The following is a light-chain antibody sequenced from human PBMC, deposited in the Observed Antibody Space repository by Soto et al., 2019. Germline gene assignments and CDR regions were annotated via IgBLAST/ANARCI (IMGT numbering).Light chain of an antibody. CDR3: QQLTNFRFT. CDR2: GAS. CDR1: QGINKF. V-gene: IGKV1-9*01. Sequence: IQLTQSPSSLSASVGDRVTITCRASQGINKFLAWYQQRPGKAPQLLVYGASTFQSGVPSRFSGSGSGTDFTLTSSSLQPEDFATYYCQQLTNFRFTFGQGTKLDIK. J-gene: IGKJ2*01.